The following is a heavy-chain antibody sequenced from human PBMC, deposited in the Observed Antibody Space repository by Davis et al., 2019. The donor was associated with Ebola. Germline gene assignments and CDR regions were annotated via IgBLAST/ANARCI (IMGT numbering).Heavy chain of an antibody. Sequence: PGGSLRLSCAASGFTFSTYTINWVRQAPGKGLEWVSGIGGDGRTVYADSVKGRFTISRDNSKNTVDLQMNSLRVEDTAVFYCAKDQAPDGVWTIDHWGQGAQVTVSS. J-gene: IGHJ4*02. D-gene: IGHD4-17*01. CDR3: AKDQAPDGVWTIDH. V-gene: IGHV3-23*01. CDR1: GFTFSTYT. CDR2: IGGDGRT.